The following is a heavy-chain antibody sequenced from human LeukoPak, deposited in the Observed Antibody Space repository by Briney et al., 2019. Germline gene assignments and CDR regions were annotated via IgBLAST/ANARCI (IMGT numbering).Heavy chain of an antibody. CDR1: GGSISSYY. CDR2: IYYSGST. D-gene: IGHD3-3*01. Sequence: SATLSLTCTVSGGSISSYYWSWIRQPPGKGLEWIGYIYYSGSTNYNPSLKSRVTISVDTSKNQFSLKLSSVTAADTAVYYCARVYYDFWSAPGAFDIWGQGTMVTVSS. CDR3: ARVYYDFWSAPGAFDI. V-gene: IGHV4-59*01. J-gene: IGHJ3*02.